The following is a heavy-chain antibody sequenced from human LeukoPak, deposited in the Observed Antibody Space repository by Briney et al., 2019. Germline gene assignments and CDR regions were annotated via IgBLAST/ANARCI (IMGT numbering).Heavy chain of an antibody. CDR2: IYYSGST. Sequence: SQTLALTCTVSGRSISSYYWSWIRQPPGKGLEWIGYIYYSGSTNYNPSLKSRVTISVDTSKNQFALKLSSVTAADAAVYYCARENDAFDIWGQGTMVTVSS. J-gene: IGHJ3*02. V-gene: IGHV4-59*01. CDR3: ARENDAFDI. CDR1: GRSISSYY.